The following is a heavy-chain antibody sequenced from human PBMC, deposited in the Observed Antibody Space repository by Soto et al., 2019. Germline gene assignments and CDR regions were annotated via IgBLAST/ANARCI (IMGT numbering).Heavy chain of an antibody. V-gene: IGHV1-18*01. CDR2: ISAYNGNT. CDR1: GYTFTSYG. J-gene: IGHJ4*02. Sequence: ASVKVSCKASGYTFTSYGISWVRQAPGQGLEWMGWISAYNGNTNYAQKLQGRVTMTTDTSTSTAYMELRSLRSDDTAVYYCARDVGTYYYDSSGPRPFDYWGQGTLVTAPQ. CDR3: ARDVGTYYYDSSGPRPFDY. D-gene: IGHD3-22*01.